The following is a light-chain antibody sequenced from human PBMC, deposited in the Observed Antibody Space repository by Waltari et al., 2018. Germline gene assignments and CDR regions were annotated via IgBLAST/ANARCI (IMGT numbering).Light chain of an antibody. V-gene: IGLV4-69*01. CDR2: VNSDGSH. CDR1: SGHSSNV. CDR3: QTGGHGTWV. J-gene: IGLJ3*02. Sequence: QLVLTQSPSASASLGASVKLTCTLSSGHSSNVVAWHQQRPEKGPRYLMKVNSDGSHSKGDDIPDRCSGSSSGAGRYLTISSLQSEDEADYYCQTGGHGTWVFGGGTKLTVL.